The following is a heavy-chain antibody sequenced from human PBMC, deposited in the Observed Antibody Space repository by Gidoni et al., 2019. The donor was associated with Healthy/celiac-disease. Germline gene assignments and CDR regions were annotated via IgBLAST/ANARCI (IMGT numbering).Heavy chain of an antibody. CDR1: GGSFRGYY. CDR3: ARRRYYYDSSGYRPGGRYYFDY. V-gene: IGHV4-34*01. Sequence: QVQLQQWGAGLLKPSETLSLTCAVYGGSFRGYYGSWLRKPPGKGLEWIGEINHSGSNNYNPSLKSRVTISVDTSKNQFSLKLSSVTAADTAVYYCARRRYYYDSSGYRPGGRYYFDYWGQGTLVTVSS. D-gene: IGHD3-22*01. CDR2: INHSGSN. J-gene: IGHJ4*02.